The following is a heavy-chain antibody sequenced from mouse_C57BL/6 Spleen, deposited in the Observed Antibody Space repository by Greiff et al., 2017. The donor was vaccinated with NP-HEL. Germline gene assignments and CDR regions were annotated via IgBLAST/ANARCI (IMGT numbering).Heavy chain of an antibody. CDR1: GYTFTSYW. CDR2: IDPSDSET. J-gene: IGHJ4*01. V-gene: IGHV1-52*01. D-gene: IGHD1-1*01. CDR3: ARRRDYYGSSSYAMDY. Sequence: VQLQQPGAELVRPGSSVKLSCKASGYTFTSYWMHWVKQRPIQGLEWIGNIDPSDSETHYNQKFKDKATLTVDKSSSTAYMQLSSLTSEDSAVYYCARRRDYYGSSSYAMDYWGQGTSVTVSS.